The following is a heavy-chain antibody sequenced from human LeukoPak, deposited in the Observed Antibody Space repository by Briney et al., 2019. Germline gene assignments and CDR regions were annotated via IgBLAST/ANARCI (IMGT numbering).Heavy chain of an antibody. D-gene: IGHD1-26*01. J-gene: IGHJ3*02. CDR2: INPNSGGT. Sequence: ASVKVSCKASGYTFTGYYMHWVRQAPGQGLEWMGWINPNSGGTNYAQKFQGRVTMTRDTSISTAYMELSRLRSDDTAVYYCATDREVGATFDAFDIWGQGTMVTVSS. CDR1: GYTFTGYY. CDR3: ATDREVGATFDAFDI. V-gene: IGHV1-2*02.